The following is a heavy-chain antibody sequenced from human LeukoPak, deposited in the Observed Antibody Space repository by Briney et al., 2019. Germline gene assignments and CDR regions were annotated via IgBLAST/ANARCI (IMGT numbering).Heavy chain of an antibody. J-gene: IGHJ4*02. Sequence: PGGSLRLSCAASGFTFSAYSINWVRQAPGKGLEWVSSISRSSTYIYYADSVKGRFTISRDNAKNSLYLQMNSLRAEDTAVYYCARSEVTPYGYFDYWGQGTLVTVSS. D-gene: IGHD3-10*01. CDR3: ARSEVTPYGYFDY. CDR2: ISRSSTYI. V-gene: IGHV3-21*01. CDR1: GFTFSAYS.